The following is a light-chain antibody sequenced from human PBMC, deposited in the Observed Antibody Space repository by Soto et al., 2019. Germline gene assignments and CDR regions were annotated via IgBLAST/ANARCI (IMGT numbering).Light chain of an antibody. V-gene: IGKV1-5*01. Sequence: DIQMTQSPSTLSASVGDRGTITCRASQSISSWLAWYQQKQGKAPKLLIYDASSLESGVPSRFSASGSGTEGTITISSLQPDDFETYYGQQYYSYPRTFGQGTKVDIK. CDR1: QSISSW. CDR3: QQYYSYPRT. J-gene: IGKJ1*01. CDR2: DAS.